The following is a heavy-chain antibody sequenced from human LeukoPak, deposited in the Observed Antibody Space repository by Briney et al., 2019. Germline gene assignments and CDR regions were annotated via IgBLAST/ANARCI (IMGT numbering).Heavy chain of an antibody. V-gene: IGHV5-51*01. CDR1: GYSFASSW. CDR2: IYPADSDT. CDR3: SSHFRSGYYGALGY. D-gene: IGHD3-16*01. J-gene: IGHJ4*02. Sequence: RGESLKISCKGSGYSFASSWIGWVRQLPGKGLEWMGIIYPADSDTRYSPSFQGQVTISADKSISTAYLQWSSLKASDTAMYYCSSHFRSGYYGALGYWGQGTLVTVSS.